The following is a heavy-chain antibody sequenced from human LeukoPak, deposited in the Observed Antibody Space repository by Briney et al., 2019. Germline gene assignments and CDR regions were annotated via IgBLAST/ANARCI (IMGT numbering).Heavy chain of an antibody. J-gene: IGHJ4*02. CDR1: GFTFSSYG. CDR3: AKDFESYDSSGYYYY. Sequence: PGGSLRLSCAASGFTFSSYGMHWVRQAPGKGLEWVAVIWYDGSNKYYADSVKGRFTISRDNSKNTLYLQMNSLRAEDTAVYYCAKDFESYDSSGYYYYWGQGTLDTVSS. CDR2: IWYDGSNK. D-gene: IGHD3-22*01. V-gene: IGHV3-33*06.